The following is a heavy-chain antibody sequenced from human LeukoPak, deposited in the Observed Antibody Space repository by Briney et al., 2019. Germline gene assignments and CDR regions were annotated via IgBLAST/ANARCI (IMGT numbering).Heavy chain of an antibody. J-gene: IGHJ5*02. Sequence: PGGSLRLSCAASGFTFSSYSMNWVRQAPGKGLEWVSSISSSSSYIYYADSVKGRFTISRDNAKNSLYLQMNSLRAEDTAVYYCSREYSSSACLFDPWGQGTLVTVSS. CDR1: GFTFSSYS. V-gene: IGHV3-21*01. D-gene: IGHD6-6*01. CDR3: SREYSSSACLFDP. CDR2: ISSSSSYI.